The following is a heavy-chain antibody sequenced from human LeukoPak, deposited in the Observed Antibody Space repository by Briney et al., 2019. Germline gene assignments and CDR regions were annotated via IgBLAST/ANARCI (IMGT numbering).Heavy chain of an antibody. Sequence: GGSLRLSCAASGFTFSSYSMNWVRQAPGKGLEWVSSISSSSSYIYYADSVKGRFTISRDNAKNSLYLQMNSLRAEDTAVYYCARDQAVVGPTNDAFDIWGQGTMVTVSS. CDR2: ISSSSSYI. J-gene: IGHJ3*02. CDR1: GFTFSSYS. CDR3: ARDQAVVGPTNDAFDI. D-gene: IGHD1-26*01. V-gene: IGHV3-21*01.